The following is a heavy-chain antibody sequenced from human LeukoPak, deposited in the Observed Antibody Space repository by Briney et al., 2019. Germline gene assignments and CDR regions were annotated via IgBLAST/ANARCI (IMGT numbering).Heavy chain of an antibody. CDR3: AKLYGTEAGPGGWYFDL. CDR1: GFTFSSYA. V-gene: IGHV3-23*01. J-gene: IGHJ2*01. CDR2: ISGSGGST. D-gene: IGHD6-13*01. Sequence: PGGSLRLSCAASGFTFSSYAMSWVRQAPGKGLECVSAISGSGGSTYYADSVKGRFSISRDNSRNTLYLQMNTLRAEDTALYYCAKLYGTEAGPGGWYFDLWGRGTLVTVSS.